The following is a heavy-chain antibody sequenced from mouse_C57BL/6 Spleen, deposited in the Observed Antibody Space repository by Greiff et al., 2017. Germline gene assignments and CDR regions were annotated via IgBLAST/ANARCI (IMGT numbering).Heavy chain of an antibody. V-gene: IGHV1-81*01. CDR1: GYTFTRYG. D-gene: IGHD1-1*01. CDR2: IYPKSGNT. CDR3: APYVSSYHVDY. J-gene: IGHJ2*01. Sequence: QVQLQQSGAELARPGASVKLSCKASGYTFTRYGISWVKQRTGKGLEWIGEIYPKSGNTYYNEKFKGKATLTADKSSSPAYMERRSLTSEYSAVYFLAPYVSSYHVDYWGQGTTRTVSS.